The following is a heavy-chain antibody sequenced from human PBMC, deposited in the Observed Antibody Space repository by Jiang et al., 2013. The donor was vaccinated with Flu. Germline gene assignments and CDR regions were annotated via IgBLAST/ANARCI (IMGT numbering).Heavy chain of an antibody. CDR1: GFTFSSYA. D-gene: IGHD3/OR15-3a*01. J-gene: IGHJ4*02. V-gene: IGHV3-30*01. CDR2: ISYDGSNK. CDR3: ARDRSHWTGTEGDY. Sequence: VQLVESGGGVVQPGRSLRLSCAASGFTFSSYAMHWVRQAPGKGLEWVAVISYDGSNKYYADSVKGRFTISRDNSKNTLYLQMNSLRAEDTAVYYCARDRSHWTGTEGDYWGQGTLVTVSS.